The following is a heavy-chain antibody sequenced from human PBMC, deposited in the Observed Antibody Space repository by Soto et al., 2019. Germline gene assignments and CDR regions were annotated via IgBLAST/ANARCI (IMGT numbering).Heavy chain of an antibody. CDR3: ARDLAAAILDY. CDR1: GFTFSSYS. CDR2: ISSSSSTI. J-gene: IGHJ4*02. V-gene: IGHV3-48*01. Sequence: EVQLVESGGGLVQPGGSLRLSCAASGFTFSSYSMNWVRQAPGKGLEWVSYISSSSSTIYYEDSVKGRFTISRDNAKNSLYLQMNSLRAEDTAVYYCARDLAAAILDYWGQGTLVTVSS. D-gene: IGHD6-13*01.